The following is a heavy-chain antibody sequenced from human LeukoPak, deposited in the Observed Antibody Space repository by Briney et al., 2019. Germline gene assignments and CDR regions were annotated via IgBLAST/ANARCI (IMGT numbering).Heavy chain of an antibody. CDR3: ARGSGWFLY. CDR1: GGSINSYY. V-gene: IGHV4-59*01. D-gene: IGHD6-19*01. J-gene: IGHJ4*02. CDR2: ISNSGFT. Sequence: TSETLSLTCTVSGGSINSYYWSWIRQPPGKGLEWIGYISNSGFTNDNPSLKSRVTISLDTSKNQFSLKLTSVTAADTAVYYCARGSGWFLYWGQGTLVTVSS.